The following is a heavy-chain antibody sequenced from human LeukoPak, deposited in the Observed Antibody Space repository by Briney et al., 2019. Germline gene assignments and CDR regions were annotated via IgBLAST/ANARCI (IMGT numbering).Heavy chain of an antibody. V-gene: IGHV1-69*13. Sequence: GASVKVSCKASGGTFSSYAISWVRQAPGQGLEWMGGIIPIFGTANYAQKFQGRVTITADESTSTAYMELRSLRTDDTAVYYCARDETTVVTPAGLYFYYGMDVWGQGTTVTVSS. CDR3: ARDETTVVTPAGLYFYYGMDV. D-gene: IGHD4-23*01. CDR2: IIPIFGTA. CDR1: GGTFSSYA. J-gene: IGHJ6*02.